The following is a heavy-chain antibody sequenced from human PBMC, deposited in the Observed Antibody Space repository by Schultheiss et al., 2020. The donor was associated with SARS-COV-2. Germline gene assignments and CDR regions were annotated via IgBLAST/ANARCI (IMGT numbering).Heavy chain of an antibody. CDR3: ARGGPPSMVRGVITFNWFDP. Sequence: ASVKVSCKASGGTFSSYAISWVRQAPGQGLEWMGIINPSGGSTSYAQKFQGRVTMTRDTSTSTAYMELSRLRSDDTAVYYCARGGPPSMVRGVITFNWFDPWGQGTLVTVSS. CDR1: GGTFSSYA. V-gene: IGHV1-46*01. J-gene: IGHJ5*02. CDR2: INPSGGST. D-gene: IGHD3-10*01.